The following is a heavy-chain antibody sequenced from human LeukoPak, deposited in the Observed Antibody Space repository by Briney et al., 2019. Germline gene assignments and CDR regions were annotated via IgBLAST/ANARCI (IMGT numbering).Heavy chain of an antibody. CDR1: GFTFSDYV. CDR2: ISKDGSDK. V-gene: IGHV3-30-3*01. CDR3: ARDYWWNYDY. Sequence: GESLRLSCAASGFTFSDYVMHWVRQAPGKGLKWVAVISKDGSDKYYPGSVRGRFTISRDNSKNTIYLQMDSLRAEDTAIYYCARDYWWNYDYWGQGTLVTVSS. J-gene: IGHJ4*02. D-gene: IGHD1-7*01.